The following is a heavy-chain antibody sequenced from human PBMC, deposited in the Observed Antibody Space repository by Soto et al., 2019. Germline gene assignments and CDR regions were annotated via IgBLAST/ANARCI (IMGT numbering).Heavy chain of an antibody. CDR2: ISYDGSNK. CDR1: GFTFSSYG. D-gene: IGHD5-12*01. Sequence: QVQLVESGGGVVQPGRSLRLSCAASGFTFSSYGMHWVRQAPGKGLEWVAVISYDGSNKYSADSVEGRFTISRDNSKNTLYLHMNSLRAEDTAVYFCAKGALSGYSRYSFYYFDYWGQGTLVTVSS. J-gene: IGHJ4*02. V-gene: IGHV3-30*18. CDR3: AKGALSGYSRYSFYYFDY.